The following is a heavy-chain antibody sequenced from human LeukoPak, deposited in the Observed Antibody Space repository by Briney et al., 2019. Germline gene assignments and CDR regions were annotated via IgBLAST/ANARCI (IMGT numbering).Heavy chain of an antibody. Sequence: GASVKVSCKASGYTFTYYGMNWVRQAPGQGLEWMGWINTNTGNPTYVQGFTGRFVFSLDTSVSTAYLQISSLKAEDTAVYYCARSASQYDSSDYSLDYWGQGTLVTVSS. CDR1: GYTFTYYG. J-gene: IGHJ4*02. V-gene: IGHV7-4-1*02. D-gene: IGHD3-22*01. CDR3: ARSASQYDSSDYSLDY. CDR2: INTNTGNP.